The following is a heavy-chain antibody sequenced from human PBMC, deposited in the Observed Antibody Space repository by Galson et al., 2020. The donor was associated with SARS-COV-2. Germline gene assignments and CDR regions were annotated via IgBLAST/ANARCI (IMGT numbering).Heavy chain of an antibody. CDR2: INFGGNT. D-gene: IGHD3-10*01. Sequence: SETLSLTCAVYGGSFSGYSWTWIRQPPGKGLEWIGEINFGGNTNYSPSLRSRVTLSVDTSKNQFSLSLRSVTAADTGLYYCARGHRGVVPSPVLGLGPYYSFYYMDVWGKGTTVTVSS. CDR3: ARGHRGVVPSPVLGLGPYYSFYYMDV. CDR1: GGSFSGYS. V-gene: IGHV4-34*01. J-gene: IGHJ6*03.